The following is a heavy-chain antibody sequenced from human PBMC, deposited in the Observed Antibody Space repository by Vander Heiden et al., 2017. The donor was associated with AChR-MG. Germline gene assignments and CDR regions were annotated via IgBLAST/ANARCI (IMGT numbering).Heavy chain of an antibody. J-gene: IGHJ3*01. CDR3: ARAENWNSVSDT. Sequence: QVQLVQSGAEVKRPGASVKVSCKASGYTFTNYYIHWVRQAPGQGLEWMGIINPSGGSASYAQKFQGRVTMTRDTSTSTVYMELSSLRSEDTAVYYCARAENWNSVSDTWGQGTMVTVSS. D-gene: IGHD1-7*01. V-gene: IGHV1-46*03. CDR1: GYTFTNYY. CDR2: INPSGGSA.